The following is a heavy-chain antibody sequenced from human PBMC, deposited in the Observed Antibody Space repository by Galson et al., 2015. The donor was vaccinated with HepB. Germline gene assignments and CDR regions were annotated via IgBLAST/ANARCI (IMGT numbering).Heavy chain of an antibody. Sequence: SVKVSCKASGYTFTSYGISWVRQAPGQGLEWMGWISAYNGNTNYAQKLQGRVTMTTDTSTSTAYMELRSLRSDDTAVYYCARDRWGRWGAAANNWFDPWGQGTLVTVSS. V-gene: IGHV1-18*01. CDR3: ARDRWGRWGAAANNWFDP. CDR1: GYTFTSYG. J-gene: IGHJ5*02. CDR2: ISAYNGNT. D-gene: IGHD6-13*01.